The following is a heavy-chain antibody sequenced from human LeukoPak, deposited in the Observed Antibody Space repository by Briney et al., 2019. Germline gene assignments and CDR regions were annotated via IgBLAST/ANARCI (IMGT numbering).Heavy chain of an antibody. CDR3: ARPFIGGGWRAFDI. CDR2: IYYSETT. J-gene: IGHJ3*02. V-gene: IGHV4-59*08. Sequence: SETLSLTCTVSGDSISNYYWSWIRQPPGKGLEWIGYIYYSETTNYNPSLKSRVTISLDTSKNQFSLRLTSVTAADTAVYYCARPFIGGGWRAFDIWGQGTMVTVSS. CDR1: GDSISNYY. D-gene: IGHD6-19*01.